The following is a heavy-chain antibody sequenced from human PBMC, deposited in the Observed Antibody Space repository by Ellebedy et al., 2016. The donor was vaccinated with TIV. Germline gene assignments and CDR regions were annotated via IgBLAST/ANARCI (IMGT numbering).Heavy chain of an antibody. CDR3: ARARLDWNWFDP. CDR1: GFTFSSYG. D-gene: IGHD3-9*01. Sequence: GGSLRLXXAASGFTFSSYGMHWVRQAPGKGLEWVAVIWDDGSNKYYADSVKGRFTISRDNSKNTLYLQMNSLRAEDTAVYYCARARLDWNWFDPWGQGTLVTVSS. CDR2: IWDDGSNK. V-gene: IGHV3-33*01. J-gene: IGHJ5*02.